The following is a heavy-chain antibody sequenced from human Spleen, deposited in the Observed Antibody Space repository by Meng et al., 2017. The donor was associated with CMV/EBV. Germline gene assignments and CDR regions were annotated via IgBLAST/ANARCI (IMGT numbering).Heavy chain of an antibody. CDR2: LHPGDSDI. J-gene: IGHJ5*02. D-gene: IGHD3-3*02. Sequence: SGYSFGNSWIAWVRQMPGKGLEWMGILHPGDSDITSSPSFQGQVTISADKSISTAYLQWSSLEASDTAMYYCARHAIFGSSQGKWFDPWGQGTLVTVSS. CDR1: GYSFGNSW. V-gene: IGHV5-51*01. CDR3: ARHAIFGSSQGKWFDP.